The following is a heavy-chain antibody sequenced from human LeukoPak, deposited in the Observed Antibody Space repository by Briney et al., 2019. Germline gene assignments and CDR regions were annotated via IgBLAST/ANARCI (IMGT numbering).Heavy chain of an antibody. J-gene: IGHJ6*02. CDR1: GFTFSSNY. CDR2: IFSGGST. CDR3: AREKHYGSATLDYYYYGMDV. D-gene: IGHD3-10*01. V-gene: IGHV3-53*01. Sequence: PGGSLCLSCAASGFTFSSNYMSWVRQAPGKGLEWVSVIFSGGSTYYADSVKGRFTISRDNSKNTLYLQMNSLRAEDTAVYYCAREKHYGSATLDYYYYGMDVWGQGTTVTVSS.